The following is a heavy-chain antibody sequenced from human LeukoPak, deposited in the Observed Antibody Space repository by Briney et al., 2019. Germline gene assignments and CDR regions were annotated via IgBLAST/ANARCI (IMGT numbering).Heavy chain of an antibody. CDR2: INTDGTST. J-gene: IGHJ4*02. CDR3: ARKYSGYDLGGFDY. D-gene: IGHD5-12*01. CDR1: GFTFSSYW. V-gene: IGHV3-74*01. Sequence: QPGGSLRLSCAASGFTFSSYWMHWVRQAPGKGLVWVSRINTDGTSTTYADSVKGRFTISRDNSKNTLYLQMNSLSAEDTAVYYCARKYSGYDLGGFDYWGQGTLVTVSS.